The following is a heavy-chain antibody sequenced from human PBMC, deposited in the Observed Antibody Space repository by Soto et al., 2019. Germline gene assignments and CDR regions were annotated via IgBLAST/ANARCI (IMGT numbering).Heavy chain of an antibody. CDR3: ARPYGGNVGRAIY. V-gene: IGHV5-51*01. CDR2: IYPGDSDT. CDR1: GYTFSNFW. D-gene: IGHD2-15*01. J-gene: IGHJ4*02. Sequence: GESLKISCKGSGYTFSNFWIGWVRQMPGKGLEWVGIIYPGDSDTRYSPSFQGQVTISADKSISTAYLQWSSLKASDTAMYYCARPYGGNVGRAIYRGQGTLVPVSS.